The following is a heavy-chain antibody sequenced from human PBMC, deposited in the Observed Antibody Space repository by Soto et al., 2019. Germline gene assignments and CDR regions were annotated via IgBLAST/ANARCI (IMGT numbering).Heavy chain of an antibody. CDR2: ISHDGSNK. V-gene: IGHV3-30-3*01. CDR1: GFTFSSYA. CDR3: ARDPLWGTAMVLWYFDL. D-gene: IGHD5-18*01. Sequence: PGGSLRLSCAASGFTFSSYAMHWVRQAPGKGLEWVAVISHDGSNKYYADSVKGRFTISRDNSKNTLYLQMNSLRAEDTAVYYCARDPLWGTAMVLWYFDLWGRGTLVTVSS. J-gene: IGHJ2*01.